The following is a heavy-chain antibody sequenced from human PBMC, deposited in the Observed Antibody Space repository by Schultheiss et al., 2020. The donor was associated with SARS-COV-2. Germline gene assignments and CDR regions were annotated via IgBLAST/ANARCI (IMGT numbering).Heavy chain of an antibody. J-gene: IGHJ3*02. Sequence: SQTLSLTCTVSGGSISSGGYYWSWIRQNPGKGLEWIGYIYYSGNTYYNPSLKSRVTISVDTSKNQFSLKLSSVTAADTAVYYCARADFIPTAEDNDSSGQGDAFDIWGQGTMVTVSS. D-gene: IGHD3-22*01. V-gene: IGHV4-31*03. CDR2: IYYSGNT. CDR3: ARADFIPTAEDNDSSGQGDAFDI. CDR1: GGSISSGGYY.